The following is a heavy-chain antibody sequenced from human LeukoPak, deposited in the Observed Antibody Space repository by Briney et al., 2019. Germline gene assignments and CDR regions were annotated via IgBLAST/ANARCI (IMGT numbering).Heavy chain of an antibody. V-gene: IGHV1-69*05. D-gene: IGHD3-22*01. CDR3: ARDSTPYYYDSSGASIDY. CDR1: GGTFSSYA. CDR2: IIPIFGTA. J-gene: IGHJ4*02. Sequence: SVKVSCKASGGTFSSYAISWVRQAPGQGLEWMGGIIPIFGTANYAQKFQGRVTITTDESTSTAYMELSSLRSEDTAVYYCARDSTPYYYDSSGASIDYWGQGTLVTVSS.